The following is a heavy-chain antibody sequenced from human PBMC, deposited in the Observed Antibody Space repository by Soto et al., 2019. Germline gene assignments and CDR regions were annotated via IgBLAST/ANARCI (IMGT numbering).Heavy chain of an antibody. CDR2: IYYSGST. J-gene: IGHJ6*03. V-gene: IGHV4-59*01. D-gene: IGHD3-10*01. CDR3: ARDRGYSYGLLWFGDQGLPYYYMDV. CDR1: GGSISSYY. Sequence: PSETLSLTCTVSGGSISSYYWSWIRQPPGKGLEWIGYIYYSGSTNYNPSLKSRVTISVDTSKNQFSLKLSSVTAADTAVYYCARDRGYSYGLLWFGDQGLPYYYMDVWGKGTTVTVSS.